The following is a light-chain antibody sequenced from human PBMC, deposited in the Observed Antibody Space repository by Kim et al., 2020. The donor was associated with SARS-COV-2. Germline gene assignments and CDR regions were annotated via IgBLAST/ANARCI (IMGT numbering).Light chain of an antibody. CDR3: QQSYSTPFT. J-gene: IGKJ4*01. V-gene: IGKV1-39*01. CDR2: AAS. CDR1: QSISSY. Sequence: ASVGDRVTITCRASQSISSYLDWYQQKPGKAPKLLIYAASSLQSGVPSRFSGSGSGTDFTLTISSLQPEDFATYYCQQSYSTPFTFGGGTKVDIK.